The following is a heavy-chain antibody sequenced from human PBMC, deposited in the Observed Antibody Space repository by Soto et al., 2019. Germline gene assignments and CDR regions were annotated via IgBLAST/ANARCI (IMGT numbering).Heavy chain of an antibody. D-gene: IGHD6-19*01. Sequence: PGESLKISCKGSEYNFSRFWIAWVRHVPGRALEWMGLIHPADSKTRYSPSFQGQVTISADKSISTAYLQWSSLKASDTAMYYCARRLSYYYYGMDVWGQGTTVTVSS. J-gene: IGHJ6*02. CDR2: IHPADSKT. V-gene: IGHV5-51*01. CDR3: ARRLSYYYYGMDV. CDR1: EYNFSRFW.